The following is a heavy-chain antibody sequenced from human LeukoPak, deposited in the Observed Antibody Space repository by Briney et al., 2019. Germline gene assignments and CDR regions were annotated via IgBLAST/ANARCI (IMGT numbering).Heavy chain of an antibody. J-gene: IGHJ4*02. CDR1: GFTFSRYW. D-gene: IGHD3-16*01. Sequence: GGSLRLSCAASGFTFSRYWMRWVRQAPGNGLVWVSRINSDGSSTSYADSVKGRFTISRDNAKNTLYLQMNSLRAEDTAVYYCARELWPTGFDYWGQGTLVAVSS. V-gene: IGHV3-74*01. CDR3: ARELWPTGFDY. CDR2: INSDGSST.